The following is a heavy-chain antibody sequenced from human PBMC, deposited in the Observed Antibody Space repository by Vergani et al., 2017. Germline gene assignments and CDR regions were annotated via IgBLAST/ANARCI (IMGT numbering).Heavy chain of an antibody. J-gene: IGHJ6*03. Sequence: QVQLQESGPGLVKPSQTLSLTCTVSGGSISSGGYYWSWIRQPPGKGLEWIGYIYYSGSTNYNPSLKSRVTISVDTSKNQFSLKLSSVTAADTAVYYCARGGGPRYYYYYMDVWGKGTTVTVSS. CDR1: GGSISSGGYY. CDR3: ARGGGPRYYYYYMDV. CDR2: IYYSGST. D-gene: IGHD2-15*01. V-gene: IGHV4-61*08.